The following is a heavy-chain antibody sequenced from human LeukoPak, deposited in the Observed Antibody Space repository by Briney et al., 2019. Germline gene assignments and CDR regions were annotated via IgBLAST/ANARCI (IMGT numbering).Heavy chain of an antibody. Sequence: VASVKVSCKASGGTFSSYAISWVRQAPGQGLEWMGRIIPILGIANYAQKFQGRVTIAADKSTSTAYMELSSLRSEDTAVYYCARGGYYYYYGMDVWGQGTTVTVSS. CDR1: GGTFSSYA. CDR3: ARGGYYYYYGMDV. CDR2: IIPILGIA. V-gene: IGHV1-69*04. D-gene: IGHD3-10*01. J-gene: IGHJ6*02.